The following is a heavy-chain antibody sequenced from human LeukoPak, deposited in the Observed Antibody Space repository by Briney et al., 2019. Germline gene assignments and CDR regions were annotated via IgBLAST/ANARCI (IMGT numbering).Heavy chain of an antibody. Sequence: GGSLRLSCAASGFTFSSYAMHWVRQAPGKGLEWVAVISYDGSNKKYADSVKGRFTISRDNSKNTLYLQMNSLRAEDTAVYYCARERYNWNYDYWGQGTLVTVSS. CDR1: GFTFSSYA. CDR2: ISYDGSNK. J-gene: IGHJ4*02. V-gene: IGHV3-30*04. CDR3: ARERYNWNYDY. D-gene: IGHD1-7*01.